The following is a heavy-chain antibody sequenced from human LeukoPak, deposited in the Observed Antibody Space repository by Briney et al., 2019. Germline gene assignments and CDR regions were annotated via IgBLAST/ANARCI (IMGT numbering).Heavy chain of an antibody. Sequence: HPGGSLRLSCAASGFTFSSYEMNWVRQAPGKGLEWVSYISSSDSTIYYADSVKGRFTISRDNAKNSMYLQMNSLGAEDTAVYYCARDRWSASGSSWYDYWGQGTQVTVSS. V-gene: IGHV3-48*03. CDR3: ARDRWSASGSSWYDY. J-gene: IGHJ4*02. CDR2: ISSSDSTI. CDR1: GFTFSSYE. D-gene: IGHD6-13*01.